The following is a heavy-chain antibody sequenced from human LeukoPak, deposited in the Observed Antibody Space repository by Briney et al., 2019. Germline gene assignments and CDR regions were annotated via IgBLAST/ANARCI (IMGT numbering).Heavy chain of an antibody. CDR3: AKDLLGYGDYNGMDV. CDR1: GFTFSSYV. D-gene: IGHD4-17*01. Sequence: GGSLRLSCAASGFTFSSYVMHWVRQAPGKGLEWVAVISYDGSNKYYADSVKGRFTISRDNSKNTLYLQMDSLRAEDTAVYYCAKDLLGYGDYNGMDVWGQGTTVTVSS. CDR2: ISYDGSNK. J-gene: IGHJ6*02. V-gene: IGHV3-30*18.